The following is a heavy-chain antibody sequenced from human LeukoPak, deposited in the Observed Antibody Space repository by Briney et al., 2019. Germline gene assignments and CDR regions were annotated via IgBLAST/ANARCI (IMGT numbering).Heavy chain of an antibody. CDR3: ARDRFTMVRGATPLYY. V-gene: IGHV1-46*01. CDR2: INPSGGST. D-gene: IGHD3-10*01. J-gene: IGHJ4*02. Sequence: ASVKVSCRASGYTFTSYYMHWVRQAPGQGLEWMGIINPSGGSTSYAQKFQGRVTVTRDTSTRTVYMELSSLRSEDTAVYYCARDRFTMVRGATPLYYWGQGTLVTVSS. CDR1: GYTFTSYY.